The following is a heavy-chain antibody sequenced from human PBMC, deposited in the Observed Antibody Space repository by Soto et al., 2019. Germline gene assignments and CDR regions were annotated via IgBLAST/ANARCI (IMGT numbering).Heavy chain of an antibody. J-gene: IGHJ4*02. CDR2: INAGNGNT. CDR3: ASGRGIVGAGDFDY. Sequence: QVQLVQSGAEVKKPGASVKVSCKASGYSFTSYAMHWVRQAPGQRLEWMGWINAGNGNTKYSQKFQGRVTITRDTSASTAYMELSSLRSEDTAVYYCASGRGIVGAGDFDYWGQGTLVTVSS. D-gene: IGHD1-26*01. CDR1: GYSFTSYA. V-gene: IGHV1-3*01.